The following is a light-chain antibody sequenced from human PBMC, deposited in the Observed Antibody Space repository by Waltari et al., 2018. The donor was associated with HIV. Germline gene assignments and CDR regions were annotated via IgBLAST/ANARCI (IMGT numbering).Light chain of an antibody. J-gene: IGLJ3*02. V-gene: IGLV1-44*01. CDR2: TNI. Sequence: QSVLPQPPPASGTPGQRVNISCSGRSSTIGSNPVNWYRQFPVESPKLLIYTNIQRPSAVPYRCSGSKSGTSASLAISGLQSEDEADFYCAVWDDSLRSVLFGGGTRLTVL. CDR1: SSTIGSNP. CDR3: AVWDDSLRSVL.